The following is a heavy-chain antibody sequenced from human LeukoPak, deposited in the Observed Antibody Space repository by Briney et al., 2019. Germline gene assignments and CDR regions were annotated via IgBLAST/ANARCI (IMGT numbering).Heavy chain of an antibody. V-gene: IGHV3-21*06. CDR2: ISSGSSYM. D-gene: IGHD3-16*02. CDR1: GFTFSSYS. CDR3: ATRFYDYVWGSYRLFDS. J-gene: IGHJ4*02. Sequence: GGSLRLSCAASGFTFSSYSMNWVRQAPGKGLEWVSSISSGSSYMYYADSVKGRFTISRDNAKSSLYLQMNSLRAEDTAVYYCATRFYDYVWGSYRLFDSWGQGTLVTVSS.